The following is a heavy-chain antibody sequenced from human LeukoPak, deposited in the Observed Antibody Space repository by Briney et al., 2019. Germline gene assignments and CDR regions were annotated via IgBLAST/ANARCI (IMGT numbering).Heavy chain of an antibody. Sequence: PGGSLRLSCAASGFTFSSYRMSWVRQAPGKGLEWVANIKQDGSEKYYVDSVKGRFTISRDNAKNSLYLQMNSLRAEDTAVYYCAREKDVLRFLEWLFGFDYWGQGTLVTVSS. D-gene: IGHD3-3*01. CDR1: GFTFSSYR. J-gene: IGHJ4*02. CDR3: AREKDVLRFLEWLFGFDY. CDR2: IKQDGSEK. V-gene: IGHV3-7*01.